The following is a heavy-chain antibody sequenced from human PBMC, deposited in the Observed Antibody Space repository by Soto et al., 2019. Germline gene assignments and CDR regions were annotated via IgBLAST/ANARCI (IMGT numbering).Heavy chain of an antibody. Sequence: EVQLLESGGDLVQPGGSLRLSCAASGFTFSTYAMTWVRQAPGKGLEWVSSISGSGAGTYHADSVKGRFTISRDNSKNTLFLQMNSLKAEDTAVYHCASLIDGGGTGKWGQGTLVTVSS. CDR1: GFTFSTYA. CDR3: ASLIDGGGTGK. CDR2: ISGSGAGT. D-gene: IGHD2-15*01. V-gene: IGHV3-23*01. J-gene: IGHJ4*02.